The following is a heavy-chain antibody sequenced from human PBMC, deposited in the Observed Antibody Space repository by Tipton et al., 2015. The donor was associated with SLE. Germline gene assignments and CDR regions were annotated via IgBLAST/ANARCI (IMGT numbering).Heavy chain of an antibody. CDR2: IYYSGST. J-gene: IGHJ6*03. Sequence: TLSLTCTVSGGSISSHYWSWIRQPPGKGLEWIGSIYYSGSTYYNPSLKSRVTISVDTSKNQFSLKLSSVTAADTAVYYCASNSGSYQGDYYYYYMDVWGKGTTVTVSS. CDR3: ASNSGSYQGDYYYYYMDV. CDR1: GGSISSHY. D-gene: IGHD1-26*01. V-gene: IGHV4-39*01.